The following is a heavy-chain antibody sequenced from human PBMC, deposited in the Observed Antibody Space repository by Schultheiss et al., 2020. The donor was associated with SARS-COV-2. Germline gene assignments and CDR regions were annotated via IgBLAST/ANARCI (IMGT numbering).Heavy chain of an antibody. V-gene: IGHV3-23*01. D-gene: IGHD3-22*01. CDR3: AKDTIDYYYDSSGYLDY. CDR1: GFTFSSYA. J-gene: IGHJ4*02. Sequence: GGSLRLSCAASGFTFSSYAMSWVRQTPGKGLEWVSGISGSGGSTYYADSVKGRFTISRDNSKNTLYLQMNSLRAEDTAVYYCAKDTIDYYYDSSGYLDYWGQGTLVTVSS. CDR2: ISGSGGST.